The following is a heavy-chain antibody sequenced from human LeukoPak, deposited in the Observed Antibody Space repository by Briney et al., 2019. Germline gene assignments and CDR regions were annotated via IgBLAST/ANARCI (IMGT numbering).Heavy chain of an antibody. CDR1: GFTFSSYE. V-gene: IGHV3-48*03. J-gene: IGHJ4*02. Sequence: PGGSLRLSCAASGFTFSSYEMNWVRQAPGKGLEWVSYISSSGSTIYYADSVKGRFTISRDNAKNSLYLQMNSLRAEDTAVYYCARSSSGQYDYWGQGTLVTVSS. CDR2: ISSSGSTI. CDR3: ARSSSGQYDY. D-gene: IGHD6-19*01.